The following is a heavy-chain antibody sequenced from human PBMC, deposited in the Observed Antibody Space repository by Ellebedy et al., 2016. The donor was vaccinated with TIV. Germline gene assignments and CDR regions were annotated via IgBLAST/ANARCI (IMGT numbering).Heavy chain of an antibody. D-gene: IGHD1-26*01. CDR3: ARGSVGAPPFES. CDR1: GFTFSDPN. V-gene: IGHV3-72*01. J-gene: IGHJ4*02. CDR2: TRNRDNGYTT. Sequence: PGGSLRLSCAASGFTFSDPNMDWVRQVPGGGLEWVARTRNRDNGYTTEHAASVKGRFTISRDDSENLLYLQMNSLKTEDTAVYYCARGSVGAPPFESWGQGTLVTVSS.